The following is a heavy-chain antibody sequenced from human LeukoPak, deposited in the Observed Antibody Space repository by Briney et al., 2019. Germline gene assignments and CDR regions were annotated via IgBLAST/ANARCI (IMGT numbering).Heavy chain of an antibody. D-gene: IGHD4-17*01. CDR1: GFTFSSYA. J-gene: IGHJ5*02. CDR3: AKDQERSLQRRTVYNWFDP. CDR2: ISGSGGST. Sequence: GGSLRLSCAASGFTFSSYAMSWVRQAPGKGLEWVSAISGSGGSTYYADSVKGRFTISRDNSKNTLYLQMNSLRAEDTAVYYCAKDQERSLQRRTVYNWFDPWGQGTLVTVSS. V-gene: IGHV3-23*01.